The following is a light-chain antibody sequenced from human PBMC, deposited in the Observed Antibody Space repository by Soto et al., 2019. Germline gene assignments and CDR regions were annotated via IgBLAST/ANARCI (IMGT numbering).Light chain of an antibody. CDR2: GAS. CDR1: QSVSSN. J-gene: IGKJ1*01. Sequence: EIVMTQSPATLSVSPGERATLSCRASQSVSSNLAWYQQKPGQAPRLLIYGASTRATGIPARFSGSGSGTEFTLTISSLQSEDFALYYCQQYNNWPPAWTFGQGTKVEI. CDR3: QQYNNWPPAWT. V-gene: IGKV3-15*01.